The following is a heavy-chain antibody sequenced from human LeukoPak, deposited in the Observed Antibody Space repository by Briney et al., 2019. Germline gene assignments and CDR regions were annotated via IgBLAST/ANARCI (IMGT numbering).Heavy chain of an antibody. Sequence: GSLRLSCAASGFTFSSYSMNWVRQAPGKGLEWVSSISSSSSYIYYADSVKGRFTISRDNAKNSLYLQMNSLRAEDTAVYYCARGSSSWYGNVDYWGQGTLVTVSS. J-gene: IGHJ4*02. V-gene: IGHV3-21*01. D-gene: IGHD6-13*01. CDR1: GFTFSSYS. CDR2: ISSSSSYI. CDR3: ARGSSSWYGNVDY.